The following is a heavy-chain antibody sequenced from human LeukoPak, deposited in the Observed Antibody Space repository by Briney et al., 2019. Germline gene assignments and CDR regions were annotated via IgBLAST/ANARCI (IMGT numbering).Heavy chain of an antibody. CDR2: MNPNSGNT. Sequence: GASVKVSCKASGYTFTSYNINWVRQATGQGLEWMGGMNPNSGNTGYAQKFQGRVTMTRNTSISTPYMELSSLRSEDTAVYYCARGGDPIAAAGTYYRHYYYMDVWGKGTTVTVSS. J-gene: IGHJ6*03. CDR3: ARGGDPIAAAGTYYRHYYYMDV. CDR1: GYTFTSYN. V-gene: IGHV1-8*01. D-gene: IGHD6-13*01.